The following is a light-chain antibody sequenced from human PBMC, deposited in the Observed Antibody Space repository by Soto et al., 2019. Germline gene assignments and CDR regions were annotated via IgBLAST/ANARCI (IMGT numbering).Light chain of an antibody. V-gene: IGKV3-15*01. CDR2: DAS. Sequence: VFSQSAFTLSLTPGERATLSCRASQSISSYLAWYQQKPGQPPRLLIYDASTRATGIPARFSGGGSGTEFTLTISSLQSEDFAVYYCQQYNNWPWTFGQGTKVDIK. J-gene: IGKJ1*01. CDR1: QSISSY. CDR3: QQYNNWPWT.